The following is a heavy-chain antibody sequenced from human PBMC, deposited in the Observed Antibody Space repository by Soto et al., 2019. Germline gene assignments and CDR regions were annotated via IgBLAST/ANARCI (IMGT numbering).Heavy chain of an antibody. V-gene: IGHV4-4*07. J-gene: IGHJ6*02. CDR3: ARVGATTHYYYGMDV. D-gene: IGHD1-26*01. Sequence: SETLSLTCTVSGGSISSYYWSWIRQPAGKGLEWIGRIYTSGSTNYNPSLKSRVTMSVDTSKNQFSLKLSSVTAADTAVYYCARVGATTHYYYGMDVWGQGTTVTVSS. CDR2: IYTSGST. CDR1: GGSISSYY.